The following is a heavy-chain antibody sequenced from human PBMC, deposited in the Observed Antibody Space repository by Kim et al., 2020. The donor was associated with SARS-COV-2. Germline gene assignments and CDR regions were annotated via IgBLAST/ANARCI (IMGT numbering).Heavy chain of an antibody. J-gene: IGHJ6*02. V-gene: IGHV1-69*13. CDR3: ARDQRGSGWFYGMDV. CDR2: IIPIFGTA. D-gene: IGHD6-19*01. CDR1: GGTFSSYA. Sequence: SVKVSCKASGGTFSSYAISWVRQAPGQGLEWMGGIIPIFGTANYAQKFQGRVTITADESTSTAYMELNSLRSEDTAVYYCARDQRGSGWFYGMDVWGQGTTVTVSS.